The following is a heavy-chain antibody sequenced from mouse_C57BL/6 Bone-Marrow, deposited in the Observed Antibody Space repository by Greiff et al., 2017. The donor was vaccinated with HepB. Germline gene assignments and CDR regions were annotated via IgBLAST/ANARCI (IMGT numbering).Heavy chain of an antibody. CDR3: ARKGTYYGNYVDYFDY. CDR2: IDPSDSYT. V-gene: IGHV1-69*01. CDR1: GYTFTSYW. J-gene: IGHJ2*01. D-gene: IGHD2-10*01. Sequence: VQRVESGAELVMPGASVKLSCKASGYTFTSYWMHWVKQRPGQGLEWIGEIDPSDSYTNYNQKFKGKSTLTVDKSSSTAYMQLSSLTSEDSAVYYCARKGTYYGNYVDYFDYWGQGTTLTVSS.